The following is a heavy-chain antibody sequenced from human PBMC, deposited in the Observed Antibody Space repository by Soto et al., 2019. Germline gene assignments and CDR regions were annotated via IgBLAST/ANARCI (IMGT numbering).Heavy chain of an antibody. J-gene: IGHJ4*02. CDR1: GFTFSSYW. V-gene: IGHV3-74*01. CDR2: INSDGSST. Sequence: EVQLVESGGGLVQPGGSLRLSCAASGFTFSSYWMHWVRQAPGKGLVWVSRINSDGSSTTYADSVKGRFTIYRDNAKNTLYLQINSLRAEDTAVYYCVRVPTGGYAFSLDDYWGQGTLVTVSS. D-gene: IGHD5-12*01. CDR3: VRVPTGGYAFSLDDY.